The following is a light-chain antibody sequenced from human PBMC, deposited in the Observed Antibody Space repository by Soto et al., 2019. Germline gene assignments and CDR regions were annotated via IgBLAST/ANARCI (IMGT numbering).Light chain of an antibody. J-gene: IGKJ5*01. Sequence: EIVLTQSPATLSLSPGEIATLSCRASQYITIYLAWYQQKPGQAPRLLIYDASNRATGIPARFSGSGSGTDFTLTISRLEADDFAVYYCQQRSNWPPITFGQGTRLEIK. V-gene: IGKV3-11*01. CDR3: QQRSNWPPIT. CDR2: DAS. CDR1: QYITIY.